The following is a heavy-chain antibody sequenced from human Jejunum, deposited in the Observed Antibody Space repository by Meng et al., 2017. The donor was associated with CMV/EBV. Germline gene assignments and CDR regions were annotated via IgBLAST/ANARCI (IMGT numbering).Heavy chain of an antibody. J-gene: IGHJ5*02. CDR3: VRLSFTGKRSRRGLDP. CDR2: IYYSGST. D-gene: IGHD1-14*01. Sequence: ISSSGYSWGWIRQPPGKGLEWIGDIYYSGSTYYNPSLESRVTISVDTSKNQFSLKLSSVTAADTAVFYCVRLSFTGKRSRRGLDPWGQGTLVTVSS. CDR1: ISSSGYS. V-gene: IGHV4-39*07.